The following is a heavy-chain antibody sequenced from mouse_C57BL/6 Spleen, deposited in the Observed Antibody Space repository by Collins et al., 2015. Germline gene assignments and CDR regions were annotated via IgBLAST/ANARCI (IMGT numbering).Heavy chain of an antibody. V-gene: IGHV1S34*01. CDR3: ARGGMITTKEVHY. D-gene: IGHD2-4*01. J-gene: IGHJ2*01. Sequence: LVKTGASVKISCKASGHSFTGYYMHWVKQSHGKSLEWIGYISCYNGATSYNQKFKGKATFTVDTSSSTAYMQFNSLTSEDSAVYYCARGGMITTKEVHYWGQGTTLTVSS. CDR1: GHSFTGYY. CDR2: ISCYNGAT.